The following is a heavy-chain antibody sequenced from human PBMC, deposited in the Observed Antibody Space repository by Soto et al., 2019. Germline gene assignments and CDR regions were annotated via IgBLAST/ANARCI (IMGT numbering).Heavy chain of an antibody. D-gene: IGHD3-22*01. Sequence: GGSLRLSCAASGFTFSSYAMSWVRQAPGKGLEWASAISGSGGSTYYADSVKGRFTISRDNSKNTLYLQMDSLRAEDTAVYYCAKGNTMIVVVITTMAYWGQGTLVTVSS. V-gene: IGHV3-23*01. CDR2: ISGSGGST. CDR1: GFTFSSYA. CDR3: AKGNTMIVVVITTMAY. J-gene: IGHJ4*02.